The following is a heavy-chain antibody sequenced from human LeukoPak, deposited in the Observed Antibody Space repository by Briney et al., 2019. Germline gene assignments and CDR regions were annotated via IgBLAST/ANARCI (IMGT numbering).Heavy chain of an antibody. CDR2: IKSKTDGGTT. CDR3: TTVPVPAAILVWFDP. Sequence: GGSLRLSCAASGFTFSSYWMSWVRQAPGKGLEWVGRIKSKTDGGTTDYAAPVKGRFTISRDDSKNTLYLQMNSLKTEDTAVYYCTTVPVPAAILVWFDPWGQGTLVTVSS. D-gene: IGHD2-2*01. J-gene: IGHJ5*02. CDR1: GFTFSSYW. V-gene: IGHV3-15*01.